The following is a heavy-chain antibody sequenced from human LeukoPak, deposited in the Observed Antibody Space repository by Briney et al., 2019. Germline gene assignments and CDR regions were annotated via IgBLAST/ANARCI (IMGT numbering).Heavy chain of an antibody. J-gene: IGHJ6*02. D-gene: IGHD2/OR15-2a*01. CDR3: ARDLGWSMGDV. Sequence: PGGSLRLSCAASGFTFSGYGMNWVRQAPGKGLEWVSYISSSSVTIYYADSVKGRFNISRDSAKNSLYLQMNSLRAEDTAVYYCARDLGWSMGDVWGQGTTVTVSS. CDR2: ISSSSVTI. CDR1: GFTFSGYG. V-gene: IGHV3-48*01.